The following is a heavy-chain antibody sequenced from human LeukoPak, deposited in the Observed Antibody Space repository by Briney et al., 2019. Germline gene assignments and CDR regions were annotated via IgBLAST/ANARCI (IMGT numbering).Heavy chain of an antibody. J-gene: IGHJ4*02. CDR2: ISSSSYI. V-gene: IGHV3-21*01. CDR3: ARDKGTSYLSSFDY. D-gene: IGHD6-6*01. CDR1: GFTFSSYS. Sequence: PGGSLRLSCAASGFTFSSYSMNWVRQAPGKGLEWVSSISSSSYIYYADSVKGRFTISRDNSKNTLYLQMNSLRAADTAVYYCARDKGTSYLSSFDYWAREPWSPSPQ.